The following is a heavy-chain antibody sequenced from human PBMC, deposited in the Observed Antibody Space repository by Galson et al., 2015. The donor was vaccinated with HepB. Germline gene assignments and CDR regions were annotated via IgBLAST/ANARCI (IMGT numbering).Heavy chain of an antibody. Sequence: SLRLSCAASGFTFSDYWMTWVRQAPGKGREWVANIKYEGSEKNFVDSVKGRFTISRDDAKKSLYLQMNSLRAEDTAVYFCAREAGRGMDVWGQGTTVTVSS. D-gene: IGHD1-14*01. CDR1: GFTFSDYW. J-gene: IGHJ6*02. V-gene: IGHV3-7*01. CDR2: IKYEGSEK. CDR3: AREAGRGMDV.